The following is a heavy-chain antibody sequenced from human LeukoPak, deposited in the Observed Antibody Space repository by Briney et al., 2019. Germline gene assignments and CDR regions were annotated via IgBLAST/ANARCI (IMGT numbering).Heavy chain of an antibody. CDR1: GFTFSSYE. V-gene: IGHV3-48*03. J-gene: IGHJ6*03. Sequence: GGSLRLSCAASGFTFSSYEMNWVRQAPGKGLEWVSYISSSGSTIYYADSVKGRFTISRDNAKNSLYLQMNSLRAEDTAVYYCAREGGPCDSPRDYCGYYYMDVWGKGTTVTVSS. CDR3: AREGGPCDSPRDYCGYYYMDV. D-gene: IGHD4-23*01. CDR2: ISSSGSTI.